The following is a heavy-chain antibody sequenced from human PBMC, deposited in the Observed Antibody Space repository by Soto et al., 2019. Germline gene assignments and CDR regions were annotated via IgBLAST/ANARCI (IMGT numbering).Heavy chain of an antibody. J-gene: IGHJ6*02. D-gene: IGHD2-8*02. Sequence: EVQLLESGGGLVQPGGSLRLSCAASGFTFSNYALTWVRQFPGKGLEWFSTFAGSGGSTYYADSVKGRFTISRDNSKNTLFLEMNRLRVEDTATYFCARDWTGDTCPCLDVWGQGTTVSVSS. CDR2: FAGSGGST. CDR1: GFTFSNYA. CDR3: ARDWTGDTCPCLDV. V-gene: IGHV3-23*01.